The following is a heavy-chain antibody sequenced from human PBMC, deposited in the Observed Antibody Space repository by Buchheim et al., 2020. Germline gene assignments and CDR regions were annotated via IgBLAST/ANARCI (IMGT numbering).Heavy chain of an antibody. CDR2: INSDGSST. CDR3: ARDPLLNGGTLDY. Sequence: EVRLVESGGGLVQPGGSLRLSCAASGFTFSDLWMHWVRQTPGKGLMWVSRINSDGSSTIYGESVKGRFTVSRDNAKNTLYLQMNSLRAEDTGVYYCARDPLLNGGTLDYWGQGT. J-gene: IGHJ4*02. V-gene: IGHV3-74*01. CDR1: GFTFSDLW. D-gene: IGHD1-1*01.